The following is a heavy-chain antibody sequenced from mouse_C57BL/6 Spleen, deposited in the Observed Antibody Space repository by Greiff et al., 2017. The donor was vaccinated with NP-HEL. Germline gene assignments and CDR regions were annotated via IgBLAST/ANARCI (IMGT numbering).Heavy chain of an antibody. D-gene: IGHD2-3*01. CDR1: GYTFTSYW. J-gene: IGHJ3*01. CDR2: IHPNSGST. CDR3: ARPAMGGYYFAY. V-gene: IGHV1-64*01. Sequence: QVQLQQPGAELVKPGASVKLSCKASGYTFTSYWMHWVKQRPGQGLEWIGMIHPNSGSTNYNEKFKSKATLTVDKSSSTAYMQLSSLTSEDSAVYYWARPAMGGYYFAYWGQGTLVTVSA.